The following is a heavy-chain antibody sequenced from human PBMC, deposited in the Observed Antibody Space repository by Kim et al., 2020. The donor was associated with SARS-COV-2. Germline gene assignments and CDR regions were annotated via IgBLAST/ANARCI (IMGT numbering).Heavy chain of an antibody. J-gene: IGHJ4*02. CDR3: ARAIDPYSSGLQYYFVY. Sequence: SETLSLTCTVSGGSISSGGYYWSWIRQHPGKGLEWIGYIYYSGSTYYNPSLKSRVTISVDTSKNQFSLKLSSVTAADTAVYYCARAIDPYSSGLQYYFVYWGQGTLVTVSS. CDR2: IYYSGST. D-gene: IGHD6-19*01. V-gene: IGHV4-31*03. CDR1: GGSISSGGYY.